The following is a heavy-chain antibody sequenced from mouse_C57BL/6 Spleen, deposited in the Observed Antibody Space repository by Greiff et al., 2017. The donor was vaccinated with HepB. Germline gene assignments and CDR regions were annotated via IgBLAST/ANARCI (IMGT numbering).Heavy chain of an antibody. V-gene: IGHV5-4*01. CDR3: ARDQDYYGSSYGYFDV. CDR1: GFTFSSYA. CDR2: ISDGGSYI. J-gene: IGHJ1*03. Sequence: EVKLVESGGGLVKPGGSLKLSCAASGFTFSSYAMSWVRQTPEKRLEWVATISDGGSYIYYPDNVKGRFTISRDNAKNNLYLQMSHLKSEDTAMYYCARDQDYYGSSYGYFDVWGTGTTVTVSS. D-gene: IGHD1-1*01.